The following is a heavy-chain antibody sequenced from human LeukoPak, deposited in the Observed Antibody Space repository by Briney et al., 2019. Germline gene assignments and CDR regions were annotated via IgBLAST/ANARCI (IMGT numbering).Heavy chain of an antibody. D-gene: IGHD1-1*01. Sequence: GGSPRLSCAASGFTFSDYYMSWIRQAPGKGLEWVSYISSSGSTIYYADSVKGRFTISRDNAKNTLYLQMSSLRAEDTALYYYVREQKTGDSRFFDYWGQGTLVTVSS. CDR2: ISSSGSTI. CDR1: GFTFSDYY. J-gene: IGHJ4*02. V-gene: IGHV3-11*01. CDR3: VREQKTGDSRFFDY.